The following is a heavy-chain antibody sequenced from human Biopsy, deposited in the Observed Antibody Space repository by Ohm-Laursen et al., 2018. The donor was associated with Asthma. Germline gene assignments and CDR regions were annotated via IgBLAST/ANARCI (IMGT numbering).Heavy chain of an antibody. CDR2: VSSDGHDK. Sequence: SLRLSCAASGFVFSQCGMHWVRQGPGKGLEWVALVSSDGHDKYYEDSVKGRFTISRDNSRNRLYLQINRLTVEDSAVYFCARQSGQEYGDSSGFDIWGQGTKVAVTS. CDR1: GFVFSQCG. CDR3: ARQSGQEYGDSSGFDI. J-gene: IGHJ3*02. V-gene: IGHV3-30*03. D-gene: IGHD3-22*01.